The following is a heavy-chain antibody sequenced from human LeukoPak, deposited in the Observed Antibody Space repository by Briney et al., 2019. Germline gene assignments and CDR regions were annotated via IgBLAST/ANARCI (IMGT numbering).Heavy chain of an antibody. CDR2: IYHSGST. D-gene: IGHD3-9*01. CDR3: ARGGYFDGIDY. CDR1: GGSISSGGYS. J-gene: IGHJ4*02. Sequence: SETLSLTCAVSGGSISSGGYSWSWIRQPPGKGLEWIGYIYHSGSTYYNPSLKSRVTISVDRSKNQFSLKLSSVTAADAAVYYCARGGYFDGIDYWGQGTLVTVSS. V-gene: IGHV4-30-2*01.